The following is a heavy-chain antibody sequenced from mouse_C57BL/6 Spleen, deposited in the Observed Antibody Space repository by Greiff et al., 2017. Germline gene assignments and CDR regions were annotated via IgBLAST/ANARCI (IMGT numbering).Heavy chain of an antibody. CDR2: IYPGSGNT. D-gene: IGHD2-4*01. J-gene: IGHJ2*01. CDR1: GYSFTSYY. V-gene: IGHV1-66*01. Sequence: QVQLQQSGPELVKPGASVKISCKASGYSFTSYYIHWVKQRPGQGLEWIGWIYPGSGNTKYNEKFKGKATLTADTSSSTAYMQLSSLTSEDSAVYYCARLDDYDVDYWGQGTTLTVSS. CDR3: ARLDDYDVDY.